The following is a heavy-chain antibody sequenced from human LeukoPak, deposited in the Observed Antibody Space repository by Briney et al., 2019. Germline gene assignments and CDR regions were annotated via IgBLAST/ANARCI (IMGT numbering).Heavy chain of an antibody. CDR3: ARTYDSPGYYSPDYYYMDV. J-gene: IGHJ6*03. V-gene: IGHV4-59*10. D-gene: IGHD3-22*01. Sequence: PSETLSLTCAVYGGSFSGYCWSWIRQPAGKGLEWIGHICTSGSTNYNPSLKSRVTMSVDTSNNEFSLKLNSVTAADTAVYYCARTYDSPGYYSPDYYYMDVWGKGTTVTISS. CDR1: GGSFSGYC. CDR2: ICTSGST.